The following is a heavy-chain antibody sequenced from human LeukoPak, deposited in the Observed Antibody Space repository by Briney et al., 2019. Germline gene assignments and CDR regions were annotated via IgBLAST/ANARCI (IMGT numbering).Heavy chain of an antibody. CDR1: GGTFSSYA. D-gene: IGHD1-1*01. V-gene: IGHV1-69*13. J-gene: IGHJ4*02. CDR2: IIPIFGTA. CDR3: AKPRLVGGLTGEFYFDS. Sequence: ASVKVSCKASGGTFSSYAISWVRQAPGQGLEWMGGIIPIFGTANYAQKFQGRVTITADESTSTAYMELSSLRSEDTAVYSCAKPRLVGGLTGEFYFDSWGQGTLVTVSS.